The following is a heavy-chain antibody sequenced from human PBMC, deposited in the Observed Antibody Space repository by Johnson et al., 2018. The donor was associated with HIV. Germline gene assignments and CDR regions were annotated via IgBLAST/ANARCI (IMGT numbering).Heavy chain of an antibody. Sequence: QVQLVESGGGVVQPGRSLRLSCAASGFTFSSYGMHWVRQAPGKGLEWVAVIYYDGSNNYYADSVQGRFTISRDNSKNTLYLQMQRLRAEDTAVYYCAKDLPPNSSWYGAPDAFDIWGQGTMVTVSS. D-gene: IGHD6-13*01. CDR2: IYYDGSNN. V-gene: IGHV3-30*18. CDR3: AKDLPPNSSWYGAPDAFDI. CDR1: GFTFSSYG. J-gene: IGHJ3*02.